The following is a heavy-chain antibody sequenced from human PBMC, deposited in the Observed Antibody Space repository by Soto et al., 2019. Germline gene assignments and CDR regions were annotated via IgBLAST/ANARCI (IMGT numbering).Heavy chain of an antibody. V-gene: IGHV1-3*01. CDR1: GYTFTSYA. Sequence: ASVKVSCKASGYTFTSYAMHWVRQAPGQRLEWMGWINAGNGNTKYSQKFQGRVTITRDTSASTAYMELSSLRSEDTAVYYCARGSGYCSGGSCYPDAFDIWGQGTMVTV. J-gene: IGHJ3*02. CDR2: INAGNGNT. D-gene: IGHD2-15*01. CDR3: ARGSGYCSGGSCYPDAFDI.